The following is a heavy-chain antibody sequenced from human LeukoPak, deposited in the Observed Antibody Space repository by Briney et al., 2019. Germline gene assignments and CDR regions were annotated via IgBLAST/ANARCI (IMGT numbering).Heavy chain of an antibody. J-gene: IGHJ3*02. D-gene: IGHD4-17*01. CDR1: GFTFTSSA. Sequence: PGGSLRLSCAASGFTFTSSAMSWVRQAPGKGLEWVSAISDSGTSTYSADSVKGRFTISRDNSKNTLYLQMNSLRAEDTALYYCAKDMRTVDAFDIWGQGTMVTVSS. CDR2: ISDSGTST. V-gene: IGHV3-23*01. CDR3: AKDMRTVDAFDI.